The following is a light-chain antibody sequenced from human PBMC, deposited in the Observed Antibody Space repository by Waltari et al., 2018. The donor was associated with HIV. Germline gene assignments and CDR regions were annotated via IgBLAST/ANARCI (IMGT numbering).Light chain of an antibody. CDR3: QQYGSSSDT. CDR1: QSVSSNY. CDR2: GAS. Sequence: EIVLTQSPGPLSLSPGERSTLPCRASQSVSSNYLAWYQQKPGQAPRLLIYGASNRATGISDRFSGSGSGTDFTLTISRLEPEDFAVYYCQQYGSSSDTFGGGTKVEIK. J-gene: IGKJ4*01. V-gene: IGKV3-20*01.